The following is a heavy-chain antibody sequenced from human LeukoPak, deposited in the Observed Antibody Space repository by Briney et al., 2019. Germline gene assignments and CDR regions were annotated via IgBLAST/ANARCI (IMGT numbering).Heavy chain of an antibody. CDR1: GYHY. V-gene: IGHV4-34*12. CDR3: ARGPAAVHP. J-gene: IGHJ5*02. Sequence: KASETLSLTCAVSGYHYWIWIRQPPGKGLEWIGEILHTGSTNYNPSFKSRVSISIDTSKNQFFLRLTSVTAADTAVYYCARGPAAVHPWGQGTLVTVFS. D-gene: IGHD6-13*01. CDR2: ILHTGST.